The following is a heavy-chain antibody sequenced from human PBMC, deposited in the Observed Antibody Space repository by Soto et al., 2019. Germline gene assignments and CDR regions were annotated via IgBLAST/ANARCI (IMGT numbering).Heavy chain of an antibody. Sequence: QVQLVQSGAEVKKPGASVKVSCKASGYTFTNYDINWVRQATGQGLEWVGWMNPNRGSTGYAQKFHGRVSMTRSTSMSTSYMELSSLTSEDTAVYYCARGQCSDGVCYMGAFDIWGQGTVVTVSS. V-gene: IGHV1-8*01. CDR3: ARGQCSDGVCYMGAFDI. CDR1: GYTFTNYD. D-gene: IGHD2-8*01. CDR2: MNPNRGST. J-gene: IGHJ3*02.